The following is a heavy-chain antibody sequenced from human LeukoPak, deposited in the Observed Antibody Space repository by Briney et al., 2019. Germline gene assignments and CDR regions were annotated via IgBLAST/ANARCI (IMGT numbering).Heavy chain of an antibody. CDR1: GFTFLSYG. D-gene: IGHD1-26*01. J-gene: IGHJ4*02. CDR2: IHYDGSNK. V-gene: IGHV3-30*02. CDR3: AKTWEPKFGFDH. Sequence: GGSLRLSCAASGFTFLSYGMHWVRQAPGKGLEWVTFIHYDGSNKYYADSVKGRFTISRDNSKNTLYLQMNSLRTEDTAVYYCAKTWEPKFGFDHWGQGTLVTVSS.